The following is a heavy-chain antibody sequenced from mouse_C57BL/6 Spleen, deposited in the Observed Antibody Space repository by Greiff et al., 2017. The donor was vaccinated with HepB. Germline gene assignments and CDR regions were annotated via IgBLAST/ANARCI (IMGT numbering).Heavy chain of an antibody. V-gene: IGHV1-50*01. CDR3: ARTYYYGSSPLGY. J-gene: IGHJ2*01. D-gene: IGHD1-1*01. Sequence: QVQLQQPGAELVKPGASVKLSCKASGYTFTSYWMQWVKQRPGQGLEWIGEIDPSDSYTNYNQKFKGKATLTVDTSSSTAYMQLSSLTSEDSAVYYGARTYYYGSSPLGYWGQGTTLTVSS. CDR1: GYTFTSYW. CDR2: IDPSDSYT.